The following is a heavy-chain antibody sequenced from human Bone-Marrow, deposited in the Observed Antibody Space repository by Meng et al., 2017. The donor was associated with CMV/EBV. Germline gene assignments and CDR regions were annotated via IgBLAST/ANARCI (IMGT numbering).Heavy chain of an antibody. V-gene: IGHV4-39*01. Sequence: SEPLSLTCTVSGGSISSSSYYWGWIRQPPGKGLEWIGSIYYSGSTYYNPSLKSRVTISVDTSKNQFSLKLSSVTAADTAVYYCARHGFGVPWGWFDPWGQGTLVTVSS. J-gene: IGHJ5*02. CDR1: GGSISSSSYY. CDR2: IYYSGST. D-gene: IGHD3-3*01. CDR3: ARHGFGVPWGWFDP.